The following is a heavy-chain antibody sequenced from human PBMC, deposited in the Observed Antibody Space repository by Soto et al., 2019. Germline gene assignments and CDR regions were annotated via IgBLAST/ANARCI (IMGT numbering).Heavy chain of an antibody. Sequence: PSQTLSLTCVISGDSVSSNSAAWNWIRQSPSRGLEWLGRTYYRSKWYNDYAVSVKSRITINPDTSKNQFSLQPNSVTPEDTAVYYCARERIPRIAARPVWFDPWGQGTLVTVSS. CDR1: GDSVSSNSAA. J-gene: IGHJ5*02. D-gene: IGHD6-6*01. V-gene: IGHV6-1*01. CDR2: TYYRSKWYN. CDR3: ARERIPRIAARPVWFDP.